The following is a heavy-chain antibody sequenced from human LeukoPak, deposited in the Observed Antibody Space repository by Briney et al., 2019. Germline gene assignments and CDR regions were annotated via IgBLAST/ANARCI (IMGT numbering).Heavy chain of an antibody. CDR1: GFAVSRSW. CDR3: ARGGLPGGFDY. Sequence: GGSLRLSSAASGFAVSRSWMTWVRQAPGKGLEWVANINQDGREIDYVDSVRGRFTISRDNAGNSLCLQMNSLRAEDTAVYYCARGGLPGGFDYWGQGTLVTVSS. CDR2: INQDGREI. J-gene: IGHJ4*02. V-gene: IGHV3-7*03. D-gene: IGHD4-23*01.